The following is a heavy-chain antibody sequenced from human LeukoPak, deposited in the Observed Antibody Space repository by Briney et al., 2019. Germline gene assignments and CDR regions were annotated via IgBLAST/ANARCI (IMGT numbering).Heavy chain of an antibody. Sequence: PGGSLRLSCAASGFTFSSYAMSWVRQGPGKGLEWVSVISRSGSSPYYADSVKGRFTISRDNSKNTLYLQMNSLRAEDTAVYYCAKEGYSSSWYFEYWGQGTLVTVSS. CDR1: GFTFSSYA. CDR3: AKEGYSSSWYFEY. D-gene: IGHD6-13*01. J-gene: IGHJ4*02. V-gene: IGHV3-23*01. CDR2: ISRSGSSP.